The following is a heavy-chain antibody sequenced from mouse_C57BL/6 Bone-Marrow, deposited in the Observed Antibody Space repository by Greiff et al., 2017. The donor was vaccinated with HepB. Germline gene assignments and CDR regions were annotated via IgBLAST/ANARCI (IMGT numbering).Heavy chain of an antibody. CDR1: GFTFSSYA. D-gene: IGHD1-1*01. CDR3: ARAPSITTVVASHWYFDV. Sequence: EVQRVESGGGLVKPGGSLKLSCAASGFTFSSYAMSWVRQTPEKRLEWVATISDGGSYTYYPDNVKGRFTISRDNAKNNLYLQMSHLKSEDTAMYYCARAPSITTVVASHWYFDVWGTGTTVTVSS. CDR2: ISDGGSYT. V-gene: IGHV5-4*01. J-gene: IGHJ1*03.